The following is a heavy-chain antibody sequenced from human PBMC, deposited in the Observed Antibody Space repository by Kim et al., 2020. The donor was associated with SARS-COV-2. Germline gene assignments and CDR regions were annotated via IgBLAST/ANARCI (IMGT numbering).Heavy chain of an antibody. CDR2: IYYSGST. J-gene: IGHJ4*02. Sequence: SETLSLTCTVSGGSISSSSYYWGWIRQPPGKGLEWIGSIYYSGSTYYNPSLKSRVTISVDTSKNQFSLKLSSVTAADTAVYYCARQDAGSSWGYFDYWGQGTLVTVSS. V-gene: IGHV4-39*01. CDR1: GGSISSSSYY. D-gene: IGHD6-13*01. CDR3: ARQDAGSSWGYFDY.